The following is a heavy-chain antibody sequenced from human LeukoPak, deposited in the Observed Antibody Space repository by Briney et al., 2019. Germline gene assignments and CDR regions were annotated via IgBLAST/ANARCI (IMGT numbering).Heavy chain of an antibody. Sequence: GGSLRLSCAASGFTFSSYGMHWVRQAPGKGLECLANIKEDGSETYYADSVKGRFTISRDNPKNLLFQQINSLRVEDTAVYYCARETPRRGETRDGYRWGQGTLVTVSS. D-gene: IGHD5-24*01. CDR2: IKEDGSET. CDR3: ARETPRRGETRDGYR. CDR1: GFTFSSYG. V-gene: IGHV3-7*01. J-gene: IGHJ4*02.